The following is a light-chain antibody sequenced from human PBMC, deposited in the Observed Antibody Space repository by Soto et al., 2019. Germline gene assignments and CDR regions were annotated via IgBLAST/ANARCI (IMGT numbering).Light chain of an antibody. CDR2: DVS. CDR3: SSYTTTSTVV. Sequence: QSALTQPASVSGSPGQSITVSCTGTSSDIGGHNYVSWYQQHPGKVPKLIIYDVSNRPSGVSNRFSGSKSGNTASLTVSGLQAEDEADYYCSSYTTTSTVVFGGGTKVTVL. V-gene: IGLV2-14*01. J-gene: IGLJ2*01. CDR1: SSDIGGHNY.